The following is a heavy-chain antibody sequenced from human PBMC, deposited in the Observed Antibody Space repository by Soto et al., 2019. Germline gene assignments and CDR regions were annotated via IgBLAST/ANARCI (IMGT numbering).Heavy chain of an antibody. D-gene: IGHD6-13*01. CDR1: GGTFRSYA. CDR2: IIPIFGTA. Sequence: SVKVSCKASGGTFRSYAISWVRQAPGQGLEWMGGIIPIFGTANYAQKFQGRVTITADESTSTAYMELSSLRSEDTAVYYCASNPTIAAAGTGAFDIWGQGTMVTVSS. CDR3: ASNPTIAAAGTGAFDI. J-gene: IGHJ3*02. V-gene: IGHV1-69*13.